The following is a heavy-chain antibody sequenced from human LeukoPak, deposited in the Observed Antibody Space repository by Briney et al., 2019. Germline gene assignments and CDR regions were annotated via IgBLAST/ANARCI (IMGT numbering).Heavy chain of an antibody. CDR3: ASRTTVTDADGFDI. D-gene: IGHD4-17*01. Sequence: PGGSLRLSCAASEFTVNSNYMIWVRQAPGKGLEWVSLIYSGGSTYNADSVKDRFTISRDNPKNTVYLQMNSLRAEDTAVYYCASRTTVTDADGFDIWGQGTMVTVSS. CDR1: EFTVNSNY. CDR2: IYSGGST. V-gene: IGHV3-66*01. J-gene: IGHJ3*02.